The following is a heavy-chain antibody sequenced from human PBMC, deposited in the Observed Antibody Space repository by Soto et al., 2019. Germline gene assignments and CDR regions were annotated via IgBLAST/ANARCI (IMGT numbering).Heavy chain of an antibody. CDR3: VSLRGSGTNYFLAF. CDR2: IFYNGNA. V-gene: IGHV4-31*03. J-gene: IGHJ4*02. CDR1: GGSISNGDYY. Sequence: SETLSLTCTVSGGSISNGDYYWSWIRQHPGKGLEWIGYIFYNGNAYYTPSLKSRITISVDTSENQFSLKLTSVTAADTAVYYCVSLRGSGTNYFLAFSGRGTLVTVSS. D-gene: IGHD3-10*01.